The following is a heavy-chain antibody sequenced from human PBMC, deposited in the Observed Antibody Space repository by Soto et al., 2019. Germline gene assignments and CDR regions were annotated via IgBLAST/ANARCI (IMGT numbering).Heavy chain of an antibody. V-gene: IGHV4-59*01. Sequence: PSETLSLTCTVSGGSISSYYWSWIRQPPGKGLEWIGYIYYSGSTNYNPSLKSRVTISVDTSKNQFSLKLSSVTAADTAVYYCARTRTGVRGVISGYYYYGMDVWGQGTTVTVSS. J-gene: IGHJ6*02. CDR1: GGSISSYY. CDR3: ARTRTGVRGVISGYYYYGMDV. CDR2: IYYSGST. D-gene: IGHD3-10*01.